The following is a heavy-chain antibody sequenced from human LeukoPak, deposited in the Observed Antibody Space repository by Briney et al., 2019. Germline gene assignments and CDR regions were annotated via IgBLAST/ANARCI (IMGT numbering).Heavy chain of an antibody. D-gene: IGHD6-19*01. CDR1: GGTFSSYA. CDR3: ARPYYSSGLYDAFDI. V-gene: IGHV1-69*13. J-gene: IGHJ3*02. Sequence: SVKVSCKASGGTFSSYAISWVRQAPGQGLEWMGGIIPIFGTANYAQKFQGRVTITADESTSTAYMELSSLRSEDTAVYYCARPYYSSGLYDAFDIWGQGTKVTVSS. CDR2: IIPIFGTA.